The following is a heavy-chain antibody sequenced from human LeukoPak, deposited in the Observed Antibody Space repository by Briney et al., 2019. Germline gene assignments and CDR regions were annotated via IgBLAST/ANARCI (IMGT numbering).Heavy chain of an antibody. D-gene: IGHD2-2*01. CDR3: AKASRDTGYCSSTSCLNYFDY. Sequence: GGSLRLSCAASGFTFSSYAISWVRQAPGKGLEWVSAISGSGGSTYYADSVKGRFTISRDNSKNTLYLQMNSLRAEDTAVYYCAKASRDTGYCSSTSCLNYFDYWGQGTLVTVSS. CDR2: ISGSGGST. J-gene: IGHJ4*02. V-gene: IGHV3-23*01. CDR1: GFTFSSYA.